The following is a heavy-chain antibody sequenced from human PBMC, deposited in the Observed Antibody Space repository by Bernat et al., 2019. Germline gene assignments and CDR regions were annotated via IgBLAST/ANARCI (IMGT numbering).Heavy chain of an antibody. J-gene: IGHJ4*02. CDR3: ARGEGYCSGGSCYLGPLSGY. V-gene: IGHV1-69*01. Sequence: QVQLVQSGAEVKKPGSPVKVSCKASGGTFSSYAISWVRQAPGQGLEWMGGIIPIFGTANYAQKFQGRVTITADESTGTAYMELSSLRSEDTAVYYCARGEGYCSGGSCYLGPLSGYWGQGTLVTVSS. CDR2: IIPIFGTA. CDR1: GGTFSSYA. D-gene: IGHD2-15*01.